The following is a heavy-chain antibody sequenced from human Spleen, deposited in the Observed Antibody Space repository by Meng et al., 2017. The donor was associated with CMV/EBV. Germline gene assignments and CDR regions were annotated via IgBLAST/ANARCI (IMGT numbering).Heavy chain of an antibody. CDR2: ISYDGDSK. Sequence: TFRNYPMHWGRQAPGKGLEWLTLISYDGDSKYYTDSVKGRFTISRDNSKNTLHLQMNSLRPEDTAIYFCARDQMEFAMTYYHYGMDVWGQGTTVTVSS. V-gene: IGHV3-30*04. D-gene: IGHD2-2*01. CDR1: TFRNYP. J-gene: IGHJ6*02. CDR3: ARDQMEFAMTYYHYGMDV.